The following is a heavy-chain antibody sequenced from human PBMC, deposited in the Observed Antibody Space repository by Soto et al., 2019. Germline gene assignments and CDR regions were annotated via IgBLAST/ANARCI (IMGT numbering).Heavy chain of an antibody. CDR1: GFIFSNFG. V-gene: IGHV3-33*01. J-gene: IGHJ6*02. CDR3: AGDQRTARASAMDV. CDR2: VWYDGSNG. Sequence: PGGSLRLSCTASGFIFSNFGMHWVRQAPGKGLEWVAGVWYDGSNGVSAESVKGRFTISRDNSKNTLYLQMTSLRAEDTAVYYCAGDQRTARASAMDVWGQGTTVTVSS. D-gene: IGHD6-6*01.